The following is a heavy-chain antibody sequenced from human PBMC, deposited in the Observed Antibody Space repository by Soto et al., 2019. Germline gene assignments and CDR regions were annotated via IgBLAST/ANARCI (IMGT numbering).Heavy chain of an antibody. CDR1: GFTFSSYG. CDR3: AKDLLVFGVVSNPYYYGMDV. J-gene: IGHJ6*02. CDR2: ISYDGSNK. D-gene: IGHD3-3*01. V-gene: IGHV3-30*18. Sequence: PGGSLRLSCAASGFTFSSYGMHWVRQAPGKGLEWVAVISYDGSNKYYADSVKGRFTISRDNSKNTLYLQMNSLRAEDTAVYYCAKDLLVFGVVSNPYYYGMDVWGQGTTVTVSS.